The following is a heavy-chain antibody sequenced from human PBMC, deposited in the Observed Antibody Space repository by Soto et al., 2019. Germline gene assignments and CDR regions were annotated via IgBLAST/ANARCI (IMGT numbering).Heavy chain of an antibody. D-gene: IGHD2-15*01. CDR1: GYSFTSYW. V-gene: IGHV5-51*01. Sequence: KVSCKASGYSFTSYWIGWVRQMPGKGLEWMGIIYPGDSDTRYSPSFQGQVTISADKSISTAYLQWSSLKASDTAMYYCARFSREYCINHWGQGTLVTVSS. CDR3: ARFSREYCINH. J-gene: IGHJ5*02. CDR2: IYPGDSDT.